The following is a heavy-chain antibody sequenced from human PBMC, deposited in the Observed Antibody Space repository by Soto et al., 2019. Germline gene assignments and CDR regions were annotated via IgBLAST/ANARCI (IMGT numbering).Heavy chain of an antibody. CDR2: INHSGGT. CDR3: ARINGGSPDF. V-gene: IGHV4-34*01. J-gene: IGHJ4*02. D-gene: IGHD2-15*01. Sequence: SETLSLTCAVYGGSFSAYYWSWIRQPPGKGLEWIGEINHSGGTSYNPSLKSRVTISVDTSKSQFSLKLTSVTAADRAVYYCARINGGSPDFWGQGTLVTVSS. CDR1: GGSFSAYY.